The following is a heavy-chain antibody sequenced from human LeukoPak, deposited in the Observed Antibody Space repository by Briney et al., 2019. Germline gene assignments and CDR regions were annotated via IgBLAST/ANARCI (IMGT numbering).Heavy chain of an antibody. CDR2: IKSKTDGGTT. CDR3: TTARGYSAYEY. V-gene: IGHV3-15*01. J-gene: IGHJ3*01. D-gene: IGHD5-12*01. CDR1: GFTVNNAW. Sequence: GGSLRLSCAASGFTVNNAWMTWVRQAPGKGLEWVGRIKSKTDGGTTDFAAPANGRFTISRDDSENTLYLQMNSLKAEDTAIYYCTTARGYSAYEYWGRGTMVTVSS.